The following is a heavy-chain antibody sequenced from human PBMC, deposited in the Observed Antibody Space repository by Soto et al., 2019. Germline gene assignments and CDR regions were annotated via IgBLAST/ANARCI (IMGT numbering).Heavy chain of an antibody. Sequence: GGSLRLSCAASGFIFENFGMSWVRQAPGKGLEWISSISGSGFKKYYADSVKGRFTISRDSSKSTVYLELNNLSAEDTAVYHCAKNQGVELVPLATVDWFDPWGQGSVVTVSS. CDR2: ISGSGFKK. D-gene: IGHD1-26*01. CDR3: AKNQGVELVPLATVDWFDP. CDR1: GFIFENFG. J-gene: IGHJ5*02. V-gene: IGHV3-23*01.